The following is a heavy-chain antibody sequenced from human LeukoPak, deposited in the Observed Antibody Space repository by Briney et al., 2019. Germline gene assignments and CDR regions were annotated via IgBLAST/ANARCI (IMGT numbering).Heavy chain of an antibody. J-gene: IGHJ4*02. Sequence: GGSLRLSCAASGFTFSDHYMDWVRQAPGEGLEWVGRTRNKANSYTTEYAASVKGRFTISRDDSKNSLYLQMNSLKTEDTAVYYCARSYDFWSGSLDYWGQGTLVTVSS. D-gene: IGHD3-3*01. CDR2: TRNKANSYTT. CDR1: GFTFSDHY. CDR3: ARSYDFWSGSLDY. V-gene: IGHV3-72*01.